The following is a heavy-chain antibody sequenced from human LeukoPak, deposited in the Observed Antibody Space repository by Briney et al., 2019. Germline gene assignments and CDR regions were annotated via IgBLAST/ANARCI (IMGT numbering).Heavy chain of an antibody. CDR1: GFTFSNYE. J-gene: IGHJ4*02. V-gene: IGHV3-48*03. D-gene: IGHD5-24*01. CDR3: AREDGSQLDY. CDR2: ISSSSSST. Sequence: SGGSLRLSCATSGFTFSNYEMSWVRQTPGKGLEWVSYISSSSSSTYYADSVKGRFTISRDNAKSSLCLQMDSLRAGDTAVYYCAREDGSQLDYWGRGTLVTVYS.